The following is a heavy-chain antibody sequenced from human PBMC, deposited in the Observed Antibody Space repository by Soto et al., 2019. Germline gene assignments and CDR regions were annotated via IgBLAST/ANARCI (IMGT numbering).Heavy chain of an antibody. J-gene: IGHJ3*02. CDR2: IRSKAYGGKT. V-gene: IGHV3-49*03. CDR1: GFTFGDYA. Sequence: GGSLRLSCTASGFTFGDYAMSWFRQAPGKGLEWVGFIRSKAYGGKTEYAASVKGRFTISRDDSKSIAYLQMNSLKTEDTAVYYCTSAIDYGDYDAFDIWGQGTMVTVSS. D-gene: IGHD4-17*01. CDR3: TSAIDYGDYDAFDI.